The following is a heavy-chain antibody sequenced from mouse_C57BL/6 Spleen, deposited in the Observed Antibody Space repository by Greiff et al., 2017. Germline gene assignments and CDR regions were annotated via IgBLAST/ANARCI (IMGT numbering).Heavy chain of an antibody. V-gene: IGHV1-42*01. CDR1: GYSFTGYY. J-gene: IGHJ4*01. Sequence: EVQLQESGPELVKPGASVKISCKASGYSFTGYYMNWVKQSPEKSLEWIGEVNPSTGGTTYNQKFKAKATLTVDKSSSTAYMQLKSRRSEDSAVYYYARYATVVAPYYAMDYWGQGTSVTVSS. CDR2: VNPSTGGT. CDR3: ARYATVVAPYYAMDY. D-gene: IGHD1-1*01.